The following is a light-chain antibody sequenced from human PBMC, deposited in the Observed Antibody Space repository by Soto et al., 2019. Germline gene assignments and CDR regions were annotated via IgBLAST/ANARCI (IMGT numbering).Light chain of an antibody. J-gene: IGKJ1*01. CDR2: DAS. CDR1: QNINNY. Sequence: DIQMTQSPSSLSASVGDRVTITCQASQNINNYLNWYQQKPGRAPKLLIYDASNLEAGVPSRFRGSGSGTDFTLTISSLQPDDFATYYCQQYNSYSWTFGQGTKVDIK. V-gene: IGKV1-33*01. CDR3: QQYNSYSWT.